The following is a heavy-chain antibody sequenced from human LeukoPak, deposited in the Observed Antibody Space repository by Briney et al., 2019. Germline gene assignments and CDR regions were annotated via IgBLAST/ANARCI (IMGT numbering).Heavy chain of an antibody. CDR1: GGTFSSYA. V-gene: IGHV1-69*05. J-gene: IGHJ6*03. Sequence: SVTVSCKASGGTFSSYAISWVRQAPGQGLEWMGGIIPIFGTANYAQKFQGRVTITTDESTSTAYMELSSLRSEDTAVYYCARDSGSYYAGAYYYYMDVWGKGTTVTVSS. CDR3: ARDSGSYYAGAYYYYMDV. D-gene: IGHD1-26*01. CDR2: IIPIFGTA.